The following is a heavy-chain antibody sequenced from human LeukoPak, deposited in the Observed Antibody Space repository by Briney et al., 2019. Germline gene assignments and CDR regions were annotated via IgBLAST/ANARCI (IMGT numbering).Heavy chain of an antibody. CDR2: ISASGSST. V-gene: IGHV3-23*01. D-gene: IGHD3-3*01. CDR1: GFSFTNYG. J-gene: IGHJ4*02. CDR3: AKGAQYDFWSGYTIEYFDV. Sequence: GGSLRLSCAASGFSFTNYGMSWVRQAPGKGLEWVSFISASGSSTHYAGSVKGRFTISRDNSKNTVHLQINSLRAEDTATYYCAKGAQYDFWSGYTIEYFDVWGQGTLVSVSS.